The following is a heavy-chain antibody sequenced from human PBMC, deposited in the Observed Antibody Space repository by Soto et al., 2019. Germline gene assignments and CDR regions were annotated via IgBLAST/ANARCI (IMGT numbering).Heavy chain of an antibody. J-gene: IGHJ6*02. Sequence: ASVKVSCKASGYTFTSYGISWVRQAPGQGLEWMGWISAYNGNTNYAQKLQGRVTMTTDTSTSTAYMELRSLRSGDTAVYYCARGKPTVTTAYYGMDVWGQGTSVTVSS. CDR1: GYTFTSYG. CDR2: ISAYNGNT. CDR3: ARGKPTVTTAYYGMDV. D-gene: IGHD4-4*01. V-gene: IGHV1-18*01.